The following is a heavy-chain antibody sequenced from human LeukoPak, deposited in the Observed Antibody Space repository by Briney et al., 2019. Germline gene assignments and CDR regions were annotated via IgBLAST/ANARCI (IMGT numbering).Heavy chain of an antibody. CDR3: VKASSSSPQYNWFDA. Sequence: GGSLRPSCAASGFTFSTYAMSWVRQAPGKGLEWVSVVSGTGGRTYYADSVKGRFTISRDNSKNTLYLQMNSLRAEDTALYYCVKASSSSPQYNWFDAWGQGALVTVSS. V-gene: IGHV3-23*01. CDR1: GFTFSTYA. J-gene: IGHJ5*02. D-gene: IGHD6-6*01. CDR2: VSGTGGRT.